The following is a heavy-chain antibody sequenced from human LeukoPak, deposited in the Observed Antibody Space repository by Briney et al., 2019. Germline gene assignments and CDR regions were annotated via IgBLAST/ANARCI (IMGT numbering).Heavy chain of an antibody. CDR1: GGSFSGYY. D-gene: IGHD3-3*01. CDR2: INHSGST. Sequence: SETLSLTCAVYGGSFSGYYWSWIRQPPGKGLEWIGEINHSGSTYYNPSLKSRVTISVDTSKNQFSLKLSSVTAADTAVYYCASEKYYDFWSGYRNYYYGMDVWGQGTTVTVSS. CDR3: ASEKYYDFWSGYRNYYYGMDV. V-gene: IGHV4-34*01. J-gene: IGHJ6*02.